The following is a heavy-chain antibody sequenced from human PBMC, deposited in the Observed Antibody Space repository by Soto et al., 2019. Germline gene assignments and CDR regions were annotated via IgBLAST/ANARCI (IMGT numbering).Heavy chain of an antibody. V-gene: IGHV4-31*03. CDR3: ARGGIAAAAPPDY. J-gene: IGHJ4*02. CDR2: IYYSGST. D-gene: IGHD6-13*01. Sequence: QVQLQESGPGLVKPSQTLSLTCTVSGGSISSGGYYWSCIRQHPGKGLEWIGYIYYSGSTYYHPSLKSRVTISVDTSKNQFSRKLSSVTAADTAVYYWARGGIAAAAPPDYWGQGTLVTVSS. CDR1: GGSISSGGYY.